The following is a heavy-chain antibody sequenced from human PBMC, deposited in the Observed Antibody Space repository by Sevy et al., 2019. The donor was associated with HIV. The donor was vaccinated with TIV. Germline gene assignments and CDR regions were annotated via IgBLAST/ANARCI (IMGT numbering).Heavy chain of an antibody. J-gene: IGHJ3*02. Sequence: SETLSLTCTVSGGSINSDHWDWIRQPPGKGLEWIGYVYYTGGTNYNPSLKNRVTISVDRTKNQFSLKLTSVTAADTDVYYYARRNDFDIWGQGTMVTVSS. V-gene: IGHV4-59*08. CDR2: VYYTGGT. CDR1: GGSINSDH. CDR3: ARRNDFDI.